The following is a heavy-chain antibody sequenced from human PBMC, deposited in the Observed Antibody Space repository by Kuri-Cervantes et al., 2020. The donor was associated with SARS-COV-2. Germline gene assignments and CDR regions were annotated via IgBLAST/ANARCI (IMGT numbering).Heavy chain of an antibody. J-gene: IGHJ4*02. Sequence: ESLKISCTVSGGSISSSSYYWGWIRQPPGKGLEWIGSIYYTGNTYYSASLKSRVTISVDTSKNQFSLELSAVTAADTGVYYCATRNKHGYPLDSWGQGTLVTVSS. CDR1: GGSISSSSYY. D-gene: IGHD5-18*01. CDR2: IYYTGNT. V-gene: IGHV4-39*01. CDR3: ATRNKHGYPLDS.